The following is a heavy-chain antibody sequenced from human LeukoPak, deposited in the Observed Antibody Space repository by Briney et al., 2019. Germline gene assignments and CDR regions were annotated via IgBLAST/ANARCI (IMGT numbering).Heavy chain of an antibody. V-gene: IGHV4-4*07. CDR3: ARSSSSWYPWYFDY. D-gene: IGHD6-13*01. CDR1: GGSISSYY. Sequence: SETLSLTCTVSGGSISSYYWSWIRQPAGKGLEWIGRIYTSGSTNYNPSLKSRVTMSVDTSKNQFSLELSSVTAADTAVYYCARSSSSWYPWYFDYWGQGTLVTVSS. J-gene: IGHJ4*02. CDR2: IYTSGST.